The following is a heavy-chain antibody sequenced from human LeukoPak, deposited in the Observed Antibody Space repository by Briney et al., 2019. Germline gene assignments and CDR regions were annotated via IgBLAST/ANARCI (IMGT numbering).Heavy chain of an antibody. Sequence: ASVKVSCKVSGYTLTELSMHWVRQAPGKGPEWMGGFDPEDGETIYAQKFQGRVTMTEDTSTDTAYMELSSLRSEDTAVYYCATALPHYDYGDNWFDPWGQGTLVTVSS. V-gene: IGHV1-24*01. CDR3: ATALPHYDYGDNWFDP. J-gene: IGHJ5*02. CDR2: FDPEDGET. CDR1: GYTLTELS. D-gene: IGHD4-17*01.